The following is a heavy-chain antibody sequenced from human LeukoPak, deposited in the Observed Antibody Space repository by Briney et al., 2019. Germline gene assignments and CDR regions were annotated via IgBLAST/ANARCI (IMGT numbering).Heavy chain of an antibody. V-gene: IGHV3-23*01. CDR1: GFTFRSYV. D-gene: IGHD2-2*01. J-gene: IGHJ4*02. CDR3: AKECSSTTCSDSY. Sequence: GGSLRLSCAASGFTFRSYVMRWVRQAPGKGLEWVSSISANGGSTYYADSVKGRFTISRDNSRNTLYLQMNSLRAEDTGVYYCAKECSSTTCSDSYWGQGTLVTVSS. CDR2: ISANGGST.